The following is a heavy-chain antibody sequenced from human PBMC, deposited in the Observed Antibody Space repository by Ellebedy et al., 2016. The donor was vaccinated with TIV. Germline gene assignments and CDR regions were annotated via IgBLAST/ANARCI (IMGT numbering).Heavy chain of an antibody. CDR2: IIPIFGTA. V-gene: IGHV1-69*13. CDR1: GGTFSSYA. J-gene: IGHJ4*02. Sequence: SVKVSCXASGGTFSSYAISWVRQAPGQGLEWMGGIIPIFGTANYAQKFQGRVTITADESTSTAYMELSSLRSEDTAVYYCARRETPYYDSSGYYLLYWGQGTLVTVSS. D-gene: IGHD3-22*01. CDR3: ARRETPYYDSSGYYLLY.